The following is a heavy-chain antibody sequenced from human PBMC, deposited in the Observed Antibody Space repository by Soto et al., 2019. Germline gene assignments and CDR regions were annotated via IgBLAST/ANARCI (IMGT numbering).Heavy chain of an antibody. CDR1: GDSISRGYY. CDR2: IYHSGTT. J-gene: IGHJ4*02. D-gene: IGHD5-12*01. CDR3: ARGGGYDSFDY. V-gene: IGHV4-38-2*01. Sequence: SETLSLTCAVSGDSISRGYYWAWIRQPPGKGLEWIGSIYHSGTTYFHPSFKSRLTMSIDRTRNQFSLKLSSVTAADMAVYYCARGGGYDSFDYWGQGVLVTVSS.